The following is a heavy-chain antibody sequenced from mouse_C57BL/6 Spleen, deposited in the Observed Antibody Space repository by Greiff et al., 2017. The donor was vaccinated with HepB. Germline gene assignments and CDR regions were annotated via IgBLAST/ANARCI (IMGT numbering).Heavy chain of an antibody. D-gene: IGHD2-5*01. CDR3: ARESNLRYFDV. CDR1: GYTFTNYW. J-gene: IGHJ1*03. CDR2: IYPGGGYT. Sequence: QVQLKESGAELVRPGTSVKMSCKASGYTFTNYWIGWAKQRPGHGLEWIGDIYPGGGYTNYNEKFKGKATLTADKSSSTAYMQFSSLTSEDSAIYYCARESNLRYFDVWGTGTTVTVSS. V-gene: IGHV1-63*01.